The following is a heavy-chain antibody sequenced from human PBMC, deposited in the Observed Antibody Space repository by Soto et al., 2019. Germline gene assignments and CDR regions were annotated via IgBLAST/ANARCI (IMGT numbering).Heavy chain of an antibody. CDR3: ATRPTGPM. Sequence: EVQLLESGGGLVQPGGSLRLSCAASGFNFGSYAMSWIRQPPGKGLEWVSGISNIGDNTFYADSVEGRFSISRDNSKSTRYSHMVSLRAEGTAVYYLATRPTGPMWGHRTMV. CDR2: ISNIGDNT. CDR1: GFNFGSYA. J-gene: IGHJ4*01. V-gene: IGHV3-23*01.